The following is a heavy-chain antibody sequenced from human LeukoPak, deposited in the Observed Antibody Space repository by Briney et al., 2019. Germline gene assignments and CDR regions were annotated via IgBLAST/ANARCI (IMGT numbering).Heavy chain of an antibody. D-gene: IGHD5-24*01. Sequence: ASVKVSCKASGYTFTGYYMQWVRQTPGQGLEWMGWINPNRGGTNYAQRFQGRVTMTRDTSISTDYMELSRLRSDDTAVYGCARGRRPLQKTDAFDIWGQGTMVTVSS. CDR3: ARGRRPLQKTDAFDI. J-gene: IGHJ3*02. CDR1: GYTFTGYY. CDR2: INPNRGGT. V-gene: IGHV1-2*02.